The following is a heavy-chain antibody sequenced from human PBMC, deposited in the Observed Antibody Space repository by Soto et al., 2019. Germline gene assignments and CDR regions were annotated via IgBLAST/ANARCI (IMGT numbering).Heavy chain of an antibody. J-gene: IGHJ4*02. Sequence: QVQLVESGGGVVQPGRPLRLSCAASGFTFSSYGMHGVRQAPGKGLEWVAVISYDGSNKYYADSVKGRFTISRDNSKNTLYLQMNSLRAEDTAVYYCAAGIAVAGDYWGQGTLVTVSS. V-gene: IGHV3-30*03. CDR2: ISYDGSNK. CDR1: GFTFSSYG. CDR3: AAGIAVAGDY. D-gene: IGHD6-19*01.